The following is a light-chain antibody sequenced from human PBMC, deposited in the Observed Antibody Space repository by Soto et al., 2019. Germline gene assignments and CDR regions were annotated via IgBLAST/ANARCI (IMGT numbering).Light chain of an antibody. CDR3: ATWDDSLNGFYV. J-gene: IGLJ1*01. CDR1: SSNIGSNT. V-gene: IGLV1-44*01. CDR2: SNN. Sequence: QSVLTQPPSASGTPGQRVTISCSGSSSNIGSNTVNWYQQLPGTAPKLLIYSNNQRPSGVPDRFSGSKSGTSASLAISGLRSDDEADYFCATWDDSLNGFYVFXTGTKVTVL.